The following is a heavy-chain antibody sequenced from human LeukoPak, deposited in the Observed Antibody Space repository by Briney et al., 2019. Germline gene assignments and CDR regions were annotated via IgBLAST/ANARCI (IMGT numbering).Heavy chain of an antibody. CDR3: ARVISYYYYYMDV. CDR1: GGSFSSYY. J-gene: IGHJ6*03. D-gene: IGHD3-16*02. Sequence: PSETLSLTCAVYGGSFSSYYWGWIRQPPGKGLEWIGTIYYRGSTYYNPSLKSQVTISVDTSKNQFSLKLSSVTAADTAVYYCARVISYYYYYMDVWGKGTTVTVSS. CDR2: IYYRGST. V-gene: IGHV4-39*07.